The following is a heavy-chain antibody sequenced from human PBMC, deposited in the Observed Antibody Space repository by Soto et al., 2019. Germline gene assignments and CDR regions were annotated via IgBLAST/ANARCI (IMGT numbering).Heavy chain of an antibody. CDR2: ISPIFGTA. Sequence: QVQLVQSGAEVKKPGSSVKVSCKASGGTFSSYAISWVRQAPGQGLEWMGGISPIFGTANYAQKFQGRVTISADESTSTAYMELSSLRSEDTAVYYCVRLVGATTVWFGPWGQGTLVTVSS. CDR1: GGTFSSYA. D-gene: IGHD1-26*01. CDR3: VRLVGATTVWFGP. V-gene: IGHV1-69*01. J-gene: IGHJ5*02.